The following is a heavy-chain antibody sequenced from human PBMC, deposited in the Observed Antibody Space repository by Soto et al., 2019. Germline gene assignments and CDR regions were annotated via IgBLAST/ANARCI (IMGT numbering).Heavy chain of an antibody. D-gene: IGHD4-17*01. Sequence: VQLVESGGGVVQPGGSLRLSCAASGSGFRFSDSGMHWVRQAPGKGLEWVAFISYDVIHTFYADSVRGRFTISRDNFRNTMFLQMNSLRPDDTGLYFCSNTDYGDYGGDYWGQGTLVTVSS. CDR2: ISYDVIHT. CDR3: SNTDYGDYGGDY. J-gene: IGHJ4*02. CDR1: GSGFRFSDSG. V-gene: IGHV3-30*18.